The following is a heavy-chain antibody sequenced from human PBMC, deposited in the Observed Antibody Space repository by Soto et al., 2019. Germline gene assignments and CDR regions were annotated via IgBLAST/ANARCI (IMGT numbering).Heavy chain of an antibody. D-gene: IGHD3-16*02. J-gene: IGHJ4*02. CDR2: ISGSGGST. CDR3: AKVYDYMWGSYRSAIYYIDY. CDR1: GFTFSSYA. V-gene: IGHV3-23*01. Sequence: PGGSLRLSCAASGFTFSSYAMSWVRQAPGKGLEWVSAISGSGGSTYYVDSVKGRFTISRDNSKNTLYLQMNSLRAEDTAVYYCAKVYDYMWGSYRSAIYYIDYWGQATLVTVSS.